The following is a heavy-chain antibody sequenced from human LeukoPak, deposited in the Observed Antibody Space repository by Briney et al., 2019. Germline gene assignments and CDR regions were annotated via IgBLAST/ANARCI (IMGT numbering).Heavy chain of an antibody. D-gene: IGHD6-19*01. CDR1: GDSVSSNSAA. Sequence: SQTLSLTCAISGDSVSSNSAAWNWIRQSPSTGLEWLGRTYYRSKWYNEYAASVKSRITIKPDTSKNQFSLQLNSLTPEDTAVYYCAREPDYSGCDCWGQGTLVTVSS. CDR2: TYYRSKWYN. CDR3: AREPDYSGCDC. J-gene: IGHJ4*02. V-gene: IGHV6-1*01.